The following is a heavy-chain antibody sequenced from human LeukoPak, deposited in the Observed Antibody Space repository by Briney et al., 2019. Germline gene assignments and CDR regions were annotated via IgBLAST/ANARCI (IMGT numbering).Heavy chain of an antibody. V-gene: IGHV3-43*01. CDR2: ISWDGGST. Sequence: PGGSLRLSCAASGFTFDDYTMHWVRQAPGKGLEWVSLISWDGGSTYYADSVKGRFTISRDNSKNSLYLQMSSLRTEDTALYYCAKEKTYYYGMDVWGQGTTVTVSS. CDR3: AKEKTYYYGMDV. CDR1: GFTFDDYT. J-gene: IGHJ6*02.